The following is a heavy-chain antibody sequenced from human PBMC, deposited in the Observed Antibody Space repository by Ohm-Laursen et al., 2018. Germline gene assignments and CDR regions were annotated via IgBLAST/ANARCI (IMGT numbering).Heavy chain of an antibody. J-gene: IGHJ4*02. D-gene: IGHD3-22*01. CDR2: IRYDGSDK. CDR1: GFTFSSYG. Sequence: SLRLSCTASGFTFSSYGIHWVRQAPGKGLEWVALIRYDGSDKYYVDSVKGRFTISRDNSKNTVDLQMNSLRAEDTAVYYCARSYYESSGYRFDYWGQGTLVTVSS. V-gene: IGHV3-33*01. CDR3: ARSYYESSGYRFDY.